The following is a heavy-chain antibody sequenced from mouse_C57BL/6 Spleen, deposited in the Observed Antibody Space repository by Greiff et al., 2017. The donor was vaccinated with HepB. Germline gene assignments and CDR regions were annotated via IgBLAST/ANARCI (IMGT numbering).Heavy chain of an antibody. J-gene: IGHJ3*01. CDR3: ARAYYSNPWFAY. CDR1: GYSITSGYY. Sequence: EVKLVESGPGLVKPSQSLSLTCSVTGYSITSGYYWNWIRQFPGNKLEWMGYISYDGSNNYNPSLKNRISITRDTSKNQFFLKLNSVTTEDTATYYWARAYYSNPWFAYWGQGTLVTVSA. D-gene: IGHD2-5*01. V-gene: IGHV3-6*01. CDR2: ISYDGSN.